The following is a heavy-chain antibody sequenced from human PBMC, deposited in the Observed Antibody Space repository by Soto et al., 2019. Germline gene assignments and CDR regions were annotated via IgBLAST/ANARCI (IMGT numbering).Heavy chain of an antibody. D-gene: IGHD3-3*01. V-gene: IGHV3-23*01. Sequence: QPGGSLRLSCAASGFSFGGYSMSWVRQAPGKGLEWVSTISSRGDDTYYADSVRGHFTISRDNSKNSLYLDLNRLRAEDTAIYYCAKVITIFAVAAVSHYFVNWDHGSLDTVSS. J-gene: IGHJ4*01. CDR2: ISSRGDDT. CDR1: GFSFGGYS. CDR3: AKVITIFAVAAVSHYFVN.